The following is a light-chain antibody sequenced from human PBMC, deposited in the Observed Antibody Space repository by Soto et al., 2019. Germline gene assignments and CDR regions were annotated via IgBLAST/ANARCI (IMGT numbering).Light chain of an antibody. J-gene: IGKJ4*01. V-gene: IGKV1-5*03. CDR1: QSVSTW. Sequence: DIQMTQSPSTLSASVGDRVTITCRASQSVSTWLAWYQQKPGKVPKLLIYKAYSLESGVPSRFSGSGSGTEFTLTVSSLQHDDFATYYCQQYNSNPLTFGGGTKVEIK. CDR3: QQYNSNPLT. CDR2: KAY.